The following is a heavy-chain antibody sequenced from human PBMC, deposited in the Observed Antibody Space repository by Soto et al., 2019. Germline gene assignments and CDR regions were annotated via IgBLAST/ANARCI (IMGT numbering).Heavy chain of an antibody. CDR2: IKRDGSEK. CDR3: ASLEWETSGYADY. V-gene: IGHV3-7*03. D-gene: IGHD5-12*01. J-gene: IGHJ4*02. CDR1: GFTFGSNW. Sequence: GGSLRLSCAASGFTFGSNWMSWVRQAPGKGLEWVANIKRDGSEKYYVDSVKGRFTISRDNAKNTLYLQMNSLRADDTAVYYCASLEWETSGYADYWGQGTQVTVSS.